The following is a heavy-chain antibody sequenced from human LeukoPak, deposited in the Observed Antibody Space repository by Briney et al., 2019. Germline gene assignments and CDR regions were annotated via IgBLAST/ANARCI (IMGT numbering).Heavy chain of an antibody. CDR2: FDPEDGET. CDR1: GYTLTELS. D-gene: IGHD6-19*01. CDR3: ATTDYPGYSSGWYLGY. J-gene: IGHJ4*02. V-gene: IGHV1-24*01. Sequence: ASVKVSCKVSGYTLTELSMHWVRQAPGKGLEWMGGFDPEDGETIYAQKFQGRVTMTEDTSTDTAYMELSSLRSEDTAVYYCATTDYPGYSSGWYLGYWGQGALVTVSS.